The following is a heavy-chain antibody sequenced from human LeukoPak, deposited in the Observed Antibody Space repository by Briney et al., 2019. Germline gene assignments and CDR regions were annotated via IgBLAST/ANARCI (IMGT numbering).Heavy chain of an antibody. CDR3: ARGPYCSGSSCYSQYFDY. D-gene: IGHD2-15*01. Sequence: ASVKVSCKASGYTFTTYGISWVRQAXXXGXEWXGXXSAYNGNTKYAQKLQGRVSXTTDTSTSTAYMELRSLTSDDTAVYYCARGPYCSGSSCYSQYFDYWGQGTLVTVSS. V-gene: IGHV1-18*01. J-gene: IGHJ4*02. CDR1: GYTFTTYG. CDR2: XSAYNGNT.